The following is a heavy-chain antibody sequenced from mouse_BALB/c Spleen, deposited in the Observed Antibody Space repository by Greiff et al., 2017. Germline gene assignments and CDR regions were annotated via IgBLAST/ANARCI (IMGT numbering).Heavy chain of an antibody. J-gene: IGHJ2*01. Sequence: EVKVVESGGGLVQPGGSLKLSCAASGFTFSSYGMSWVRQTPDKRLELVATINSNGGSTYYPDSVKGRFTISRDNAKNTLYLQMSSLKSEDTAMYYCARVPPHYYGSSQYYFDYWGQGTTLTVSS. CDR1: GFTFSSYG. CDR3: ARVPPHYYGSSQYYFDY. V-gene: IGHV5-6-3*01. D-gene: IGHD1-1*01. CDR2: INSNGGST.